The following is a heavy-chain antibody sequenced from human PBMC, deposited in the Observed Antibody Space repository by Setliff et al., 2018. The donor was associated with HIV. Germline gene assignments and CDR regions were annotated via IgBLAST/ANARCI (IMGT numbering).Heavy chain of an antibody. J-gene: IGHJ4*02. CDR1: GYTFSRYD. CDR2: ISGHNGDT. D-gene: IGHD6-19*01. V-gene: IGHV1-18*01. Sequence: ASVKVSCKASGYTFSRYDVTWVRQAPGQGLEWMGGISGHNGDTKYPQKFQGRVTMTTDTSTSTAYMELRSLRSDDTAVYYCARDGFRPGYSSGWSGYWGQGTLVTAPQ. CDR3: ARDGFRPGYSSGWSGY.